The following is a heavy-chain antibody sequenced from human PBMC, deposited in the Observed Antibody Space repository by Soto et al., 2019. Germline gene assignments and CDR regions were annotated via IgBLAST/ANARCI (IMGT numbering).Heavy chain of an antibody. CDR1: GGSLSGYY. V-gene: IGHV4-34*01. CDR2: INHRGSS. Sequence: SETLSLTCAVNGGSLSGYYWSWIRQSPGKGLEWIGEINHRGSSDYNPSLKSRVTLSIDASMNHVTLELTSVTAADTAVYYCARSANRKSLYGADVWCQGTALPVSS. CDR3: ARSANRKSLYGADV. J-gene: IGHJ6*02.